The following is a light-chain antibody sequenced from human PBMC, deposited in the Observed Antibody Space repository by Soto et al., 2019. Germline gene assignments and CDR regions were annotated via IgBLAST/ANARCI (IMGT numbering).Light chain of an antibody. CDR3: SSYTSSSPYV. V-gene: IGLV2-14*01. J-gene: IGLJ1*01. CDR2: DVS. CDR1: SSDVGGYNY. Sequence: QSVLTQPASVSGSPGQSITISCTGTSSDVGGYNYVSWYQQHPGKAPKLMIYDVSKRPSGVSNRFSGSKSGNTASPTISGLQAEDEADYYCSSYTSSSPYVFGTGTKVTVL.